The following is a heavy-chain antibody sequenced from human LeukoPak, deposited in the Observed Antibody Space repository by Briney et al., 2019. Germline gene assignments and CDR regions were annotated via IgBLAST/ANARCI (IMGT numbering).Heavy chain of an antibody. CDR1: GYTFTSYG. D-gene: IGHD3-10*01. CDR2: IGAYNGNT. V-gene: IGHV1-18*01. Sequence: GASVKVSCKASGYTFTSYGISWVRQAPGQGLEWMGWIGAYNGNTNYAQKLQGRVTMTTDTSTSTAYMELRSLRSDDTAVYYCARDRTYYGSGSPYSDYWGQGTLVTVSS. J-gene: IGHJ4*02. CDR3: ARDRTYYGSGSPYSDY.